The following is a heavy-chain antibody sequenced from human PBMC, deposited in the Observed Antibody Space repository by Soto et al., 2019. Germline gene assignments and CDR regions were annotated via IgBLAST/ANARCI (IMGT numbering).Heavy chain of an antibody. Sequence: QVQLVQSGAEVKKPGSSVRVSCKASGGTFSSYTINWVRQAPGQGLEWMGRIIPILGLANYAQKFPGRVTITADRSTSTAYKELSGLRSEDTAVYFCASPSQRELISRLYSGMDVWGQWTTVTVYS. CDR2: IIPILGLA. D-gene: IGHD1-26*01. CDR1: GGTFSSYT. J-gene: IGHJ6*02. V-gene: IGHV1-69*02. CDR3: ASPSQRELISRLYSGMDV.